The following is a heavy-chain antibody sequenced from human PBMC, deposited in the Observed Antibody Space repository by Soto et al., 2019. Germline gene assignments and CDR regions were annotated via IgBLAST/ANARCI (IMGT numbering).Heavy chain of an antibody. J-gene: IGHJ4*02. CDR3: AKADYSYSWAPGDY. Sequence: GGSLRLSCAASGFTFSGSAMHWVRQASGKGLEWVGRIRSKANSYATAYAASVKGRFTISRDNSKNTLYLQMNSLRVEDTALYYCAKADYSYSWAPGDYWGQGTLVTVSS. D-gene: IGHD6-13*01. CDR2: IRSKANSYAT. V-gene: IGHV3-73*01. CDR1: GFTFSGSA.